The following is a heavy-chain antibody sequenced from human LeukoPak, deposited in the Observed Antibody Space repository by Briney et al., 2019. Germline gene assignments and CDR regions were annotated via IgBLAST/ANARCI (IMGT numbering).Heavy chain of an antibody. D-gene: IGHD3-9*01. CDR3: ARDLLAGQFDY. CDR1: GFSFSNYD. V-gene: IGHV3-33*01. Sequence: GGSLRLSCAASGFSFSNYDMHWVRQAPGKGLEWVAVIWYDGSNKYYADSVKGRFTISRDNSKNTLYLQMNSLRAEDTAVYYCARDLLAGQFDYWGQGTLVTVSS. J-gene: IGHJ4*02. CDR2: IWYDGSNK.